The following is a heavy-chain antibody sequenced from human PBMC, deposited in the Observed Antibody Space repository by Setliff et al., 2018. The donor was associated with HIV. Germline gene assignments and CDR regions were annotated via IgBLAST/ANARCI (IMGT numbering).Heavy chain of an antibody. CDR3: ARPGSSSSYYAMDV. D-gene: IGHD3-10*01. Sequence: SETLSLTCSFSGGSISSHYWSWIRQTPGKGLEWIGTIYNAGRISYSPSLRSRVTFSVDTSQNQFSLILRSVTAADTAVYYCARPGSSSSYYAMDVWGQGITVTVSS. CDR1: GGSISSHY. CDR2: IYNAGRI. J-gene: IGHJ6*02. V-gene: IGHV4-59*11.